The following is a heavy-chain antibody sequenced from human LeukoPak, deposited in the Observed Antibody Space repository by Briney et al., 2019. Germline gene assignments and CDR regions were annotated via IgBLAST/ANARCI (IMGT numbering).Heavy chain of an antibody. V-gene: IGHV4-39*07. CDR1: GGSISSSSYY. J-gene: IGHJ5*02. CDR3: ARDTVGATRGHWFDP. D-gene: IGHD1-26*01. Sequence: PSETLSLTCTVSGGSISSSSYYWGWIRQPPGKGLEWIGSIYYSGSTYYNPSLKSRVTISVDTSKNQFSLKLSSVTAADTAVYYCARDTVGATRGHWFDPWGQGTLVTVSS. CDR2: IYYSGST.